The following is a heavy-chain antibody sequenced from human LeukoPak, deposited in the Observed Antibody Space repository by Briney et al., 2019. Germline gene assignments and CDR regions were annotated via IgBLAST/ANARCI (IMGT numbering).Heavy chain of an antibody. V-gene: IGHV1-2*02. CDR3: ARGYDSSGYYPYYYYGMDV. D-gene: IGHD3-22*01. Sequence: ASVKVSCKASGYTFTGYYMHWVRQAPGQGLEWMGWINPNSGGTNYAQKFQGRVTVTRDTSISTAYMELSRLRSDDTAVYYCARGYDSSGYYPYYYYGMDVWGQGTTVTVSS. CDR2: INPNSGGT. CDR1: GYTFTGYY. J-gene: IGHJ6*02.